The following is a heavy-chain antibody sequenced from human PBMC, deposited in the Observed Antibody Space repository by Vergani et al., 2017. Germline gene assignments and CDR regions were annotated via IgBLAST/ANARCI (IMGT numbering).Heavy chain of an antibody. Sequence: QVQLQESGPGLVKPSQTLSLTCTVSGGSINSHNYYWSWIRQPAGKGLEWIGRIYTSGSTNYNPSLKSRVTMSEDTSKNQFSLNLTSVTAADTAVYFCARGSCLGVSCNKPVFDHRGQGILVTVSS. D-gene: IGHD2-15*01. CDR1: GGSINSHNYY. CDR2: IYTSGST. CDR3: ARGSCLGVSCNKPVFDH. J-gene: IGHJ4*02. V-gene: IGHV4-61*02.